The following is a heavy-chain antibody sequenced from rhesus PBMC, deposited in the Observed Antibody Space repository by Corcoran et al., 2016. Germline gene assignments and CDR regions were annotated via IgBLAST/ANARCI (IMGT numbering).Heavy chain of an antibody. J-gene: IGHJ5-2*02. D-gene: IGHD1-1*01. Sequence: QVTLKESGPALVKPTQTLTLTCTFSGFSLSTSGMGVGWIRQPPGKTLEWLAHIYWDDDKRYSKSLKRRLTISKDTYKNQVVRTRTNMDPVDTATYYCARRQGAGTLDVWGRGVLVTVSS. CDR3: ARRQGAGTLDV. CDR1: GFSLSTSGMG. CDR2: IYWDDDK. V-gene: IGHV2-1*01.